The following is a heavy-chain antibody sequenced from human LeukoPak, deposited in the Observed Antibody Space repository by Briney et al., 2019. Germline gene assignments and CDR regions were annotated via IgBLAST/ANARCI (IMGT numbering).Heavy chain of an antibody. J-gene: IGHJ5*02. CDR2: IYHSGST. D-gene: IGHD6-13*01. Sequence: SETLSLTCTVSGGSISSGGYYWSWIRQHPGKGLEWIGYIYHSGSTYYNPSLESRVTISVDTSKNQFSLKLSSGTAADTAVYYCARHSGYSSDWFDPWGQGTLVTVSS. CDR3: ARHSGYSSDWFDP. V-gene: IGHV4-31*03. CDR1: GGSISSGGYY.